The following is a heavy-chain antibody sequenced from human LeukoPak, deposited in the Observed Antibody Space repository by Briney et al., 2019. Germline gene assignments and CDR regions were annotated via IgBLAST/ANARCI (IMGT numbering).Heavy chain of an antibody. J-gene: IGHJ2*01. Sequence: GESLKISCQGSGYSFTTNWIGWVRQMPGKGLEWMGIIYPTDSDTRYSPSFQGQVTISVDKSISTAYLQWSSLKASDTAMYYCARRPSLKGWYFDFWGRGTLVTVSS. CDR1: GYSFTTNW. CDR2: IYPTDSDT. CDR3: ARRPSLKGWYFDF. V-gene: IGHV5-51*01.